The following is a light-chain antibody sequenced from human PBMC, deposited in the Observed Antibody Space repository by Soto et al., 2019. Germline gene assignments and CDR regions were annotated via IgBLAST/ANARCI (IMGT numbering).Light chain of an antibody. J-gene: IGKJ1*01. CDR1: QSVLYSSNNKNY. V-gene: IGKV4-1*01. CDR2: WAS. CDR3: QQHYSTPRT. Sequence: DIVMTQSPDSLAVSLGEXATINCKSSQSVLYSSNNKNYLAWYQQKPGQPPKLLIYWASTRESGVPDRFSGSGSGTDFTLTISSLQAEDVAVYYCQQHYSTPRTFGQGTKVDIK.